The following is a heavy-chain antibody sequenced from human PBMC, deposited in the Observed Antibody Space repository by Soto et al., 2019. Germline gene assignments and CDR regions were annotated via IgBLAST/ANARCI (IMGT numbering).Heavy chain of an antibody. CDR3: EKDVLRFVEWLAFYGMDV. CDR2: ISYDGSNK. CDR1: GFTFSSYG. Sequence: QVQLVESGGGVVQPGRSLRLSCAASGFTFSSYGMHWVRQAPGKGLEWVAVISYDGSNKYYADSVKGRFTISRDNSKNTLYLQMNSLRAEDTAVYYCEKDVLRFVEWLAFYGMDVWGHGTTVTVSS. J-gene: IGHJ6*02. V-gene: IGHV3-30*18. D-gene: IGHD3-3*01.